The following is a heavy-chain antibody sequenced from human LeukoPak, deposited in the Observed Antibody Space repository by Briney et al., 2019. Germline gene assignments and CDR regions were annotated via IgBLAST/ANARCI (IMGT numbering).Heavy chain of an antibody. J-gene: IGHJ4*02. Sequence: PGGSLRLSCAASGFSVSNNYMSWVRQAPGKGLEWVSLIYSGGDKRYAASVKGRFTISRDNSKNTLYLQMDSLRAEDTAIYYCAKTVAPPTKGLRLGAVLYYFDYWGQGTLVTVSS. CDR3: AKTVAPPTKGLRLGAVLYYFDY. V-gene: IGHV3-53*01. CDR2: IYSGGDK. CDR1: GFSVSNNY. D-gene: IGHD3-16*01.